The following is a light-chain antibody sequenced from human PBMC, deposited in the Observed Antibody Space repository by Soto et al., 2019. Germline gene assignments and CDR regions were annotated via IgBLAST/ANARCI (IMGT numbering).Light chain of an antibody. CDR3: QQSKSYPIS. CDR1: QDISSY. Sequence: DIQLTESPSFLSASVGDRVTITCRTSQDISSYLACYQQKPGKAPQLLISAASTLQSEVPSRFNGSASGTEFTRTISSQQPDDFATHYCQQSKSYPISFGGGTKVEI. V-gene: IGKV1-9*01. CDR2: AAS. J-gene: IGKJ4*01.